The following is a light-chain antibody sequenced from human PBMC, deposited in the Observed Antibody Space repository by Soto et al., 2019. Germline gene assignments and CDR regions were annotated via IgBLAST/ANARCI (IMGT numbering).Light chain of an antibody. CDR3: CSYAVSYV. J-gene: IGLJ1*01. Sequence: QSVLTQPASVSGSPGQSITISCTGTSSDVGSYNLVSWYQQHPGKAPKLMIYEGSKRPSGVSNRFSGSKSGNTASLTISGLQAEHEADYYCCSYAVSYVFGTGTKLTVL. CDR2: EGS. V-gene: IGLV2-23*01. CDR1: SSDVGSYNL.